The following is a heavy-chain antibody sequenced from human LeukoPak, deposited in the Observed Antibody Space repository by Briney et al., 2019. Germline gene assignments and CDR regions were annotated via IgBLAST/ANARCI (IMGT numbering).Heavy chain of an antibody. Sequence: SETLSLTCTVSGGSISSYYWSWIRQPPGKGLEWIGYIYYSGSTNYNPSLKSRVTISVDTSKNQFSLKLSSVTAAVTAVYYCARVSTVTTHYYYGMDVWGQGTTVTVSS. CDR3: ARVSTVTTHYYYGMDV. D-gene: IGHD4-17*01. V-gene: IGHV4-59*08. J-gene: IGHJ6*02. CDR2: IYYSGST. CDR1: GGSISSYY.